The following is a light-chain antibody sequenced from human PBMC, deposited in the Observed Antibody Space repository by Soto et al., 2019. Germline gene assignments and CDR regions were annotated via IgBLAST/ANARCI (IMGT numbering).Light chain of an antibody. V-gene: IGKV3-15*01. CDR3: QQYNNWPPYT. Sequence: EIVMTQSPATLSVSPGERATLSCRASRSVSSNLAWYQQKTGQAPRLLIYGASTRATGIPARFSGSGSGTEFTLTISSLHSEDLAVYYCQQYNNWPPYTFGQGTKLEIK. CDR2: GAS. J-gene: IGKJ2*01. CDR1: RSVSSN.